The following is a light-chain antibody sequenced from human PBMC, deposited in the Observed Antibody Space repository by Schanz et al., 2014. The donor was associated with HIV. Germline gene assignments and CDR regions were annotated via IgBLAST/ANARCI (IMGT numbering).Light chain of an antibody. CDR1: SSDVGGYNH. CDR2: EVT. J-gene: IGLJ2*01. Sequence: QSALTQPPSASGSPGQSVTISCTGTSSDVGGYNHVSWYQQHPGKAPKLMIYEVTKRPSGVPDRFSGSKSGTSASLAITGLQPEDEADYFCATWDISLNGPVFGGGTKLTVL. CDR3: ATWDISLNGPV. V-gene: IGLV2-8*01.